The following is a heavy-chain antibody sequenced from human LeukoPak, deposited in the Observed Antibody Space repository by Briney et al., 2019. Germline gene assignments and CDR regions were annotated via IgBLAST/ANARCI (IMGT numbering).Heavy chain of an antibody. CDR2: INHSGST. Sequence: SETLSLTCAVYGGSFSGYYWSWIRQPPGKGLEWIGEINHSGSTNYNPSLKSRVTISVDTSKSQFSLKLSSVTAADTAVYYCARGRSLGLVKVRYYFDYWGQGTLVTVSS. J-gene: IGHJ4*02. D-gene: IGHD3-16*01. CDR1: GGSFSGYY. V-gene: IGHV4-34*01. CDR3: ARGRSLGLVKVRYYFDY.